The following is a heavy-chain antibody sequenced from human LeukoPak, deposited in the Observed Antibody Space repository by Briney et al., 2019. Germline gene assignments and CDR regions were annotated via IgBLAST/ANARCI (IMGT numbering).Heavy chain of an antibody. V-gene: IGHV4-4*07. J-gene: IGHJ4*02. Sequence: SSETLSLTCAVSGDSISSDYWSWIRQPAGKGLEWIGRIYSSGSTNYNPSLKSRVTISVDTSKNQFSLKLSSVTAADTAVYYCARRSSGWLRARYFDYWGQGTLVTVSS. CDR2: IYSSGST. CDR3: ARRSSGWLRARYFDY. CDR1: GDSISSDY. D-gene: IGHD6-19*01.